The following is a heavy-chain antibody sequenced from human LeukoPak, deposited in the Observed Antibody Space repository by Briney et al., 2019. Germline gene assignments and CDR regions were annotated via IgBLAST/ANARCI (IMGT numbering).Heavy chain of an antibody. J-gene: IGHJ4*02. Sequence: GGSLRLSCAASGFTFSSYAMSWVRQAPGKGLEWVSAISGSGGSTYYADPVKGRFTISRDNSKNTLYLQMNSLRAEDTAVYYCAKDGIAARFEFFDYWGQGTLVTVSS. D-gene: IGHD6-6*01. CDR1: GFTFSSYA. CDR3: AKDGIAARFEFFDY. V-gene: IGHV3-23*01. CDR2: ISGSGGST.